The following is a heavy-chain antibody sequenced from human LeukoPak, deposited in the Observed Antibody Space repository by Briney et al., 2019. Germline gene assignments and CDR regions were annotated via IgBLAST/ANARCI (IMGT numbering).Heavy chain of an antibody. CDR1: GGSISSSIYY. CDR2: IYYSGST. CDR3: ARGAADGSRRFDP. J-gene: IGHJ5*02. Sequence: SETLSLTCIVSGGSISSSIYYWGWIRQPPGKGLEWIGSIYYSGSTYYNPSLKSRVTISVDKSKNQFSLRLSSVTAADTAVYYCARGAADGSRRFDPWGQGTLVTVSS. D-gene: IGHD6-13*01. V-gene: IGHV4-39*07.